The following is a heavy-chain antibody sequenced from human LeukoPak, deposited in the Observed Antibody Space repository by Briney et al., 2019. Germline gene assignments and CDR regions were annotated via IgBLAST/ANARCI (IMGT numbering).Heavy chain of an antibody. CDR2: IWYDGSKQ. D-gene: IGHD3-10*01. Sequence: GGSLRLSCAASKFTFRNHGMHWVRQAPGKGLEWVAIIWYDGSKQYYADSVKGRFTISRDNSKDTLYLQMNSLRDEDTAVYYCARDRGARYYDYWGQGTLVTVSS. CDR1: KFTFRNHG. J-gene: IGHJ4*02. CDR3: ARDRGARYYDY. V-gene: IGHV3-33*01.